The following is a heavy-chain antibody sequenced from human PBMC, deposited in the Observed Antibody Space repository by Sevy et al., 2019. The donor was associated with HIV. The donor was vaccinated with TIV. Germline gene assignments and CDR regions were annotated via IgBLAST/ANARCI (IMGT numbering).Heavy chain of an antibody. CDR1: GFTFSSYS. J-gene: IGHJ5*02. V-gene: IGHV3-21*01. CDR3: ARGWERLGFDP. D-gene: IGHD1-26*01. CDR2: ISSSSSYI. Sequence: GGSLRLSCAASGFTFSSYSMNWVRQAPGKGLEWVSSISSSSSYIYYADSVKGRFTISRDNAKNSLYLQMNSLRAEDMAVYYCARGWERLGFDPWGQGTLVTVSS.